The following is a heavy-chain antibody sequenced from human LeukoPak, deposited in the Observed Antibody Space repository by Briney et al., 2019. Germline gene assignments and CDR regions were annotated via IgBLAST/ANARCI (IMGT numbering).Heavy chain of an antibody. CDR1: GFIFSSYW. V-gene: IGHV3-23*01. D-gene: IGHD4-17*01. J-gene: IGHJ4*02. CDR3: AKAVYGDFGPDY. CDR2: ISGSGGST. Sequence: GGSLRLSCAASGFIFSSYWMNWVRQAPGEGLEWVSAISGSGGSTYYADSVKGRFTISRDNSKNTLSLQLNSLRAEDTAVYYCAKAVYGDFGPDYWGQGTLVTVSS.